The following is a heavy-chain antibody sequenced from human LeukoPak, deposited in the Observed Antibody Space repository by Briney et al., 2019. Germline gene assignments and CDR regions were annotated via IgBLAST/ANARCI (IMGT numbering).Heavy chain of an antibody. Sequence: GGSLRLSCAASGFGFSSYAMHWVRQAPGKGLEWVAFIRHDGSHHYHGDSVKGRFTISRDDSKNTMSLQMNSLRAEDTALYYCARDTVGVTDYWGQGTLVTVSS. CDR3: ARDTVGVTDY. V-gene: IGHV3-30*02. J-gene: IGHJ4*02. D-gene: IGHD1-26*01. CDR1: GFGFSSYA. CDR2: IRHDGSHH.